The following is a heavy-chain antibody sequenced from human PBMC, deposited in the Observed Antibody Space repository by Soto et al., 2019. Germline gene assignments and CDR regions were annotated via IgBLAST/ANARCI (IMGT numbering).Heavy chain of an antibody. V-gene: IGHV3-11*06. CDR3: ARDCHASRELLGNSCYYYYGMDV. J-gene: IGHJ6*02. D-gene: IGHD1-26*01. Sequence: QVQLVESGGGLVKPGGSLRLSCAASGFTFSDYYMSWIRQAPGKGLEWVSYISSSSSYTNYADSVKGRFTISRDNAKNSLCLQINSLRAEDTAVYYCARDCHASRELLGNSCYYYYGMDVWGQGTTVAVSS. CDR2: ISSSSSYT. CDR1: GFTFSDYY.